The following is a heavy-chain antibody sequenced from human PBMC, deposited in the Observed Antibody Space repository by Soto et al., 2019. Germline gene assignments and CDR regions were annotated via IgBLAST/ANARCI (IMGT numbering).Heavy chain of an antibody. CDR2: ISYDGNLN. V-gene: IGHV3-30-3*01. CDR3: ARDQGYCSNGAWCLSFRGLDV. CDR1: GFIFSTYA. D-gene: IGHD2-8*01. Sequence: QVQLVESGGGVVQPGRSLRLSCAASGFIFSTYAMHWVRQAPGKGLEWVAVISYDGNLNYDAESVKGRFTISRDNSKNMLNLHMNSLRADDKAVYYCARDQGYCSNGAWCLSFRGLDVWGQGTTVTVSS. J-gene: IGHJ6*02.